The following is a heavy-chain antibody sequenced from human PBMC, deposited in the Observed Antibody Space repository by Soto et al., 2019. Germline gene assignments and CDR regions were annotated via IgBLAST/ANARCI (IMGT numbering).Heavy chain of an antibody. CDR2: ISGYNGDT. CDR3: ARTHWQPLYVECFDF. Sequence: QVQLVQSGGEVKKPGASVKVSCKTSGYTFTSHGISWVRWAPGQGLEWMGWISGYNGDTKYAQRVQDRVTMTTDTTTATADYEHRSRRFDDTAIFFCARTHWQPLYVECFDFWGQGTLVTVSS. V-gene: IGHV1-18*04. D-gene: IGHD6-13*01. J-gene: IGHJ4*02. CDR1: GYTFTSHG.